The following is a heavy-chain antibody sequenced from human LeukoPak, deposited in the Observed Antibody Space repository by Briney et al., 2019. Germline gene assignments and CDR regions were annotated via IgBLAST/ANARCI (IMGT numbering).Heavy chain of an antibody. CDR3: ARYSSGWTGTMWAFDI. D-gene: IGHD6-19*01. Sequence: GGSLRLSCAASGFTFSGNGMHWVRQAPGKGLEWVAFIRYDGSNKYYADSVKGRFTISRDNSKNTLYLQMNSLRAEDTAVYYCARYSSGWTGTMWAFDIWGQGTMVTVSS. V-gene: IGHV3-30*02. CDR2: IRYDGSNK. J-gene: IGHJ3*02. CDR1: GFTFSGNG.